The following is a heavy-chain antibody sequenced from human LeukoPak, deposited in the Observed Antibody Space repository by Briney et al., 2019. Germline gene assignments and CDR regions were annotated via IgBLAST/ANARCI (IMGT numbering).Heavy chain of an antibody. Sequence: PSETLSLTCTVSGGSISSYYWSWIRQPPGKGLEWIGYIYYSGSTNYNPSLKRRVTISVDTAKNQFSLKLSSVNAADTAVYYCARYVWYGSGSFDYWGQGTLVTVSS. CDR2: IYYSGST. CDR3: ARYVWYGSGSFDY. D-gene: IGHD3-10*01. J-gene: IGHJ4*02. CDR1: GGSISSYY. V-gene: IGHV4-59*01.